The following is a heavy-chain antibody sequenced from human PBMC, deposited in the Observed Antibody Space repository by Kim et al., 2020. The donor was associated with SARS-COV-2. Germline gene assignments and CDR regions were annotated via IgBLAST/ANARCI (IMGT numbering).Heavy chain of an antibody. D-gene: IGHD3-10*01. CDR1: RFPFHNYW. Sequence: GGSLRLSCTVSRFPFHNYWINWVRHAPGKGLVWISRVSSNRSIANYEDTVKGRCTMSRYNDENTLNLQMNSLRAGDTAVYYCASGFFRDGFDGWGPGNAVTASS. CDR2: VSSNRSIA. J-gene: IGHJ6*02. CDR3: ASGFFRDGFDG. V-gene: IGHV3-74*01.